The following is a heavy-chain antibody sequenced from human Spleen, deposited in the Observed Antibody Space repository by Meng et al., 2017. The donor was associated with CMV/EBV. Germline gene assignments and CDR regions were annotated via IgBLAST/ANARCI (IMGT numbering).Heavy chain of an antibody. J-gene: IGHJ4*02. CDR3: ARGDKYYYYGSGSHDY. CDR2: INHSGST. Sequence: QVQLAQWGAGLLKTSETLSLTCAGYGGSFSCNYWSWIRQPPGKGLEWIGEINHSGSTNYNPSLKSRVTISVDTSKNQFSLKLSSVTAADTAVYYCARGDKYYYYGSGSHDYWGQGTLVTVSS. CDR1: GGSFSCNY. D-gene: IGHD3-10*01. V-gene: IGHV4-34*01.